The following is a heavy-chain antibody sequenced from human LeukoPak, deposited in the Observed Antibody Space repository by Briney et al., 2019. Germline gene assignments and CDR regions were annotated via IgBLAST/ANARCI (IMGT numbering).Heavy chain of an antibody. Sequence: GGSLRLSCAASGFTFRGYSMHWVRQAPGKRLEYVADINSNGDRTYYANSVRGRFTISRDNSKNTLYLQMGTLRAEDMAVYYCARQNHYYYYYMDVWGKGTAVSVSS. CDR2: INSNGDRT. J-gene: IGHJ6*03. CDR1: GFTFRGYS. V-gene: IGHV3-64*01. CDR3: ARQNHYYYYYMDV.